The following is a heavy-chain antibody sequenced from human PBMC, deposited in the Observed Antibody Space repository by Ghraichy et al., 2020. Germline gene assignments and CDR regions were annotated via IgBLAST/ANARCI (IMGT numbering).Heavy chain of an antibody. CDR3: ARGPVYGMDV. CDR1: GGSFSGYY. Sequence: SETLSLTCAVYGGSFSGYYWSWIRQPPGKGLEWIGEINHSGSTNYNPSLKSRVTISVDTSKNQFSLKLSSVTAADTAVYYCARGPVYGMDVWGQGTTVTVSS. CDR2: INHSGST. V-gene: IGHV4-34*01. J-gene: IGHJ6*02.